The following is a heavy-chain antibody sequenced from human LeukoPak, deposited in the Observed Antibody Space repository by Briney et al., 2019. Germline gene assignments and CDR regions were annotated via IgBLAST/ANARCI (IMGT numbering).Heavy chain of an antibody. J-gene: IGHJ6*02. CDR2: IYHSGST. Sequence: PSGTLSLTCAVSGGSITSDNWWTWVRQPPGKGLEWIGAIYHSGSTDYSPSLKSRVTISVDKSKNQFSLKLSSVTAADTAVYFCARDRDGMGVWGQGTTVTVSS. CDR3: ARDRDGMGV. CDR1: GGSITSDNW. V-gene: IGHV4-4*02.